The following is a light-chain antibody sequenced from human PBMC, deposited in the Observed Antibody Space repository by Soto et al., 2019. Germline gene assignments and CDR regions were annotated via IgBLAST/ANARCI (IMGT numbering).Light chain of an antibody. Sequence: QSVLTQPASVSGSPAQSITISCTGTSSDVGGYNYVSWYQHHPGKAPKLIIYDVSNRPSGVSIRFSASTSDNTASLTISGLQPEDEADYHCSSYTTSNTRQIVFGTGTKATAL. CDR1: SSDVGGYNY. CDR2: DVS. V-gene: IGLV2-14*03. CDR3: SSYTTSNTRQIV. J-gene: IGLJ1*01.